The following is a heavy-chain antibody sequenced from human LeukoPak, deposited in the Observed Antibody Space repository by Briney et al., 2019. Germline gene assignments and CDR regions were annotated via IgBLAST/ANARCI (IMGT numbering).Heavy chain of an antibody. V-gene: IGHV1-2*02. Sequence: GASVKVSCKASGYTFTGYYMHWVRQAPGQGLEWMGWINPNSGGTNYAQKFQGRVTMTRDTSISTAYMELSRLRSDDTAVYYCAREDPLYGPGADTFDYWGQGTLVTVSS. CDR2: INPNSGGT. J-gene: IGHJ4*02. CDR3: AREDPLYGPGADTFDY. CDR1: GYTFTGYY. D-gene: IGHD3-10*01.